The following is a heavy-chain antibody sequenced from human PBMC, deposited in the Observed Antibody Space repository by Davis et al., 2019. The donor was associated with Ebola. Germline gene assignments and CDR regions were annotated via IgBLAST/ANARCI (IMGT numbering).Heavy chain of an antibody. J-gene: IGHJ2*01. V-gene: IGHV3-21*01. CDR1: GFSFNNYG. Sequence: GGSLRLSCAPSGFSFNNYGMSWARQAPGKGLAWVSAVNSAGTFSYYADSVKGRFTISRGNAKNSLYLQMNSLRAEDTAVYYCVRDPALVVTGGGWFFGLWGRGTLVTVSS. CDR2: VNSAGTFS. CDR3: VRDPALVVTGGGWFFGL. D-gene: IGHD2-21*02.